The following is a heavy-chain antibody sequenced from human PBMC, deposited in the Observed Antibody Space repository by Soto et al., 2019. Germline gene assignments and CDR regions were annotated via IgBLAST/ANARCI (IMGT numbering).Heavy chain of an antibody. CDR3: ARDLGVATIRALDYYYGMDV. D-gene: IGHD5-12*01. CDR2: IYHSGST. Sequence: SETLSLTCAVSGGPISSSNWWSWVRQPPGKGLEWIGEIYHSGSTNYNPSLKSRVTISVDKSKNQFSLKLSSVTAADTAVYYCARDLGVATIRALDYYYGMDVWGQGTTVTVS. CDR1: GGPISSSNW. J-gene: IGHJ6*02. V-gene: IGHV4-4*02.